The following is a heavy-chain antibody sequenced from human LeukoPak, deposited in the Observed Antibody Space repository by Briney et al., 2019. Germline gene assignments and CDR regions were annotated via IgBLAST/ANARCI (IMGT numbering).Heavy chain of an antibody. CDR1: GGSFSGYY. CDR3: ARGGCWSGYLNWFDP. J-gene: IGHJ5*02. Sequence: PSETLSLTCDVYGGSFSGYYWSWIRQPPGKGLEWIGEINHSGSTNYNPSLKSRVTISVDTSKNQFSLKLSSVTAADTAVYYCARGGCWSGYLNWFDPWGQGTLVTVSS. V-gene: IGHV4-34*01. CDR2: INHSGST. D-gene: IGHD3-3*01.